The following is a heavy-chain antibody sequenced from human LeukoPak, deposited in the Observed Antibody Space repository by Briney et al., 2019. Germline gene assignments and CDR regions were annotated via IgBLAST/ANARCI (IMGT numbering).Heavy chain of an antibody. J-gene: IGHJ4*02. V-gene: IGHV3-23*01. CDR1: GFTFDTYG. Sequence: GGSLRLSCAASGFTFDTYGMSWVRQAPGKGLEWVSSISSNSANTYYADSVKGRFTISRDNSKNTLYLQMNSLRAEDTAVYYCAKDRDMVRGVITHNFDYWGQGTLVTVSS. D-gene: IGHD3-10*01. CDR2: ISSNSANT. CDR3: AKDRDMVRGVITHNFDY.